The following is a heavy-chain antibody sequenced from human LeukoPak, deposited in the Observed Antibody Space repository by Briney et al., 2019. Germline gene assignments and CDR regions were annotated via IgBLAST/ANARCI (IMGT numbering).Heavy chain of an antibody. V-gene: IGHV1-8*01. Sequence: ASVTVSCKPSVYSFTNYDINWVRQATGQGLEWMGWMNPNSGNTDHAQKFQGRVTITRNTSISTAYLELRSLSSDDTAVYYCARINYNWFDPWGQGTLVTVSS. CDR2: MNPNSGNT. J-gene: IGHJ5*02. CDR3: ARINYNWFDP. CDR1: VYSFTNYD. D-gene: IGHD3-10*01.